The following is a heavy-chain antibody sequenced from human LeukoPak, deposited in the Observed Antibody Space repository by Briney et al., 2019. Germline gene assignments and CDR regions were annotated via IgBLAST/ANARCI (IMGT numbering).Heavy chain of an antibody. J-gene: IGHJ4*02. V-gene: IGHV1-2*02. CDR1: GYTFTGYY. CDR2: INPNSGGS. D-gene: IGHD5-24*01. Sequence: ASVKVSCKTSGYTFTGYYMHWVRQAPGQRLEWMGWINPNSGGSNYAQKFQGRVTMTRDTSISTTYMELNRLTSDDTAVYYCARGEGGDGYNWRDYWGQGTLVTVSS. CDR3: ARGEGGDGYNWRDY.